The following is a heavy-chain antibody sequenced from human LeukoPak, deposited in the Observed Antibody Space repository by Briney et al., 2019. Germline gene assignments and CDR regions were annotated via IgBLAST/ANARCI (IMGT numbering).Heavy chain of an antibody. J-gene: IGHJ4*02. V-gene: IGHV1-18*04. CDR2: INCDSGNT. CDR3: ARDLEGATFDY. D-gene: IGHD1-26*01. Sequence: ASVKVSCKASGYTFTSRGISWVRQAPGQGLEWMGWINCDSGNTNYAQKFQGRVTMTTDTSTSTAYMELRSLRSDDTAVYYCARDLEGATFDYWGQGTLVTVSS. CDR1: GYTFTSRG.